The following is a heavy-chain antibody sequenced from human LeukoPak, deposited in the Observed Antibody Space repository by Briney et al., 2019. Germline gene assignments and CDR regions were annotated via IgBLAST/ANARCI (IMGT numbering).Heavy chain of an antibody. CDR3: ATTVLTKYYYYGMDV. J-gene: IGHJ6*02. CDR1: GYTFTSYG. D-gene: IGHD2-2*01. CDR2: ISAYNGNT. V-gene: IGHV1-18*01. Sequence: ASVKVSCKASGYTFTSYGISWVRQAPGQGLEWMGWISAYNGNTNYAQKLQGRVTMTTDTSTSTAYMELRSLRSDDTAVYYCATTVLTKYYYYGMDVWGQGTTVTVSS.